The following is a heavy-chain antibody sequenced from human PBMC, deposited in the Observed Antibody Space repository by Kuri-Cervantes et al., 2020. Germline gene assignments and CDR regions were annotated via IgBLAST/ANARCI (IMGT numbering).Heavy chain of an antibody. J-gene: IGHJ6*02. CDR2: ISSSSSYI. V-gene: IGHV3-21*01. CDR1: GFTFSSYS. D-gene: IGHD2-15*01. CDR3: ARELYCSGGSCYSYYYYGMDV. Sequence: GESLKISCAASGFTFSSYSMNWVRQAPGKGLEWVSSISSSSSYIYYADSVKGRFTISRDNAKNSLYLQMNSLRAEDTVVYYCARELYCSGGSCYSYYYYGMDVWGQGTTVTVSS.